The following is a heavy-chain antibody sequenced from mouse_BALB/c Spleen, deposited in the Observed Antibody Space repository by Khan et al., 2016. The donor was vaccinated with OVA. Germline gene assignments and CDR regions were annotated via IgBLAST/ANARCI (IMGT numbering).Heavy chain of an antibody. CDR2: INPSTGYT. V-gene: IGHV1-7*01. CDR3: VNHGSSSAWFTY. Sequence: VQLQQSGPELAKPGASVKMSCKASGYTFTNYCMHWVKQRPGQGLEWIGYINPSTGYTEYNQKFKDKATLTADKSTSTAYMQLSSLTSEDSAVYYCVNHGSSSAWFTYWGQGTLVTVSA. D-gene: IGHD1-1*01. J-gene: IGHJ3*01. CDR1: GYTFTNYC.